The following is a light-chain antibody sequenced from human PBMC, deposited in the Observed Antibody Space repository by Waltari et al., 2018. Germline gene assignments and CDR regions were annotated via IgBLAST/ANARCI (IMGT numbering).Light chain of an antibody. V-gene: IGKV3-20*01. CDR1: QDISSNY. CDR3: QQYGNSPVT. Sequence: EVVLTQSPGTLSLSLGQRATLSCRASQDISSNYLAWYQQRPGQAPRLLIYDASNRATGIADRFSGSGSGTDFTLTISRLEPEDFAVFYCQQYGNSPVTFGGGTKVEIK. CDR2: DAS. J-gene: IGKJ4*01.